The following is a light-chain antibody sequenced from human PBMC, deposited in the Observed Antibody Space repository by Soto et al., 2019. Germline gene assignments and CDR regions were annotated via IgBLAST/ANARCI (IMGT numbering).Light chain of an antibody. V-gene: IGLV2-14*01. CDR2: DVS. Sequence: QSVLTQPASVSRSPGPSITISCTGTSRDVGGYNYVSWYQQHPGKAPNLMIYDVSNRPSGVSNRFSGSKSGNTASLTISGLQAEDEADDYCSSYTSSSTLGVFGTGTKVTVL. J-gene: IGLJ1*01. CDR1: SRDVGGYNY. CDR3: SSYTSSSTLGV.